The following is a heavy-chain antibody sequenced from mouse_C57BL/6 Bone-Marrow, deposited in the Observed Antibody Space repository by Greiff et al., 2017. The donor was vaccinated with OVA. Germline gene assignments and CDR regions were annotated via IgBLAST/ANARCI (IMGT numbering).Heavy chain of an antibody. CDR1: GYTFTSYW. CDR3: ARSPIITTVDY. V-gene: IGHV1-55*01. Sequence: QVQLKQPGAELVKPGASVKMSCKASGYTFTSYWITWVKQRPGQGLEWIGDIYPGSGSTNYNEKFKSKATLTVDTSSSTAYMQLSSLTSEDSAVYYCARSPIITTVDYWGKGTTLTVSS. D-gene: IGHD1-1*01. J-gene: IGHJ2*01. CDR2: IYPGSGST.